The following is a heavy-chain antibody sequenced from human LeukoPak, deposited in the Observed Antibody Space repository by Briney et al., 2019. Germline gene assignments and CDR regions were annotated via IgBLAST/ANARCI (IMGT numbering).Heavy chain of an antibody. J-gene: IGHJ3*02. CDR1: GFTFSNYA. V-gene: IGHV3-23*01. Sequence: PGGSLRLSCAASGFTFSNYAMTWVRQAPGKGLEWVSAISGSGGSTYYADSVKGRFTISRDNSKNTLYLQMNSLRAEDTAIYYCAEEGENYAFGIWGQGTMVTVSS. CDR2: ISGSGGST. D-gene: IGHD2-21*01. CDR3: AEEGENYAFGI.